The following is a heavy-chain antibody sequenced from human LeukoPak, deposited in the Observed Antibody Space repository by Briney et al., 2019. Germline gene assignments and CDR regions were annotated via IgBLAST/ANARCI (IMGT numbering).Heavy chain of an antibody. CDR3: ARSGGNSPSYWYFDL. Sequence: TSETLSLTCTVSGGSISSYYWNWIRQPPGKGLEWIASIYYSGSTYYNPSPKSRVTISVDTSKNQFSLKLSSVTAADTAVYYCARSGGNSPSYWYFDLWGRGTLVTVSS. J-gene: IGHJ2*01. CDR2: IYYSGST. D-gene: IGHD4-23*01. V-gene: IGHV4-59*12. CDR1: GGSISSYY.